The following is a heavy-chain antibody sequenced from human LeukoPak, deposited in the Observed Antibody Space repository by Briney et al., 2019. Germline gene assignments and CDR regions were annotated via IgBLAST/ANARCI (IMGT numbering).Heavy chain of an antibody. J-gene: IGHJ4*02. CDR3: ARTIVVDGYFDY. CDR1: GGSISRGDYY. V-gene: IGHV4-30-4*08. D-gene: IGHD2-2*01. Sequence: SETLSLTCTVSGGSISRGDYYWRWIRQPPGKGLEWIGYIYYSGSTYYNPSLKRRVTISVDTSKNQFSLKLSSVTAADTAVYYCARTIVVDGYFDYWGQGTLVTVSS. CDR2: IYYSGST.